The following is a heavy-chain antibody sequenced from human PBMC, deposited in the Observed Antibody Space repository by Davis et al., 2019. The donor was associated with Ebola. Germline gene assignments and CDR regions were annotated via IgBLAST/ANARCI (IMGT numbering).Heavy chain of an antibody. D-gene: IGHD3-22*01. CDR2: IFPGDSDT. CDR3: ARQNYYDSSGTNLPFDY. V-gene: IGHV5-51*01. CDR1: GYSFTTYW. J-gene: IGHJ4*02. Sequence: GESLKISCSGSGYSFTTYWIVWVRQLPGKGLECMGIIFPGDSDTTYSPSFQGQVTISADKSISTAYVQWSSLKASDTAMYYCARQNYYDSSGTNLPFDYWGQGTLVTVSS.